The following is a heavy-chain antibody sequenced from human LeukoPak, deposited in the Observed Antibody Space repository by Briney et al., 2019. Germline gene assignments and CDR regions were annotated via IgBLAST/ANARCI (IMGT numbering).Heavy chain of an antibody. Sequence: SETLSLTCTVSGVSISSSNSYWGWIRQPPGKGLEWIGSIYYSGNTYYNASLKSQVSISIDTSKNQFSLRLTSVTAADTAVYYCARESLTWLQSRSSWFDPWGQGTLVTVSS. J-gene: IGHJ5*02. CDR3: ARESLTWLQSRSSWFDP. CDR1: GVSISSSNSY. D-gene: IGHD5-24*01. V-gene: IGHV4-39*07. CDR2: IYYSGNT.